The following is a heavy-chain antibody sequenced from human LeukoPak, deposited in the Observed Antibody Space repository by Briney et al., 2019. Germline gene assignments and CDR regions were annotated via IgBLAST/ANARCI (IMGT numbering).Heavy chain of an antibody. CDR3: TKDSSDGRTYSEPDF. J-gene: IGHJ4*02. D-gene: IGHD3-10*01. CDR1: GFTFSSHS. V-gene: IGHV3-48*04. Sequence: PGESLRLSCAGSGFTFSSHSMNWVRQAPGKGLEWLSHISGDSSVIHYADSVKGRFTISRDNAENSLYLQMNSLRAEDTAVYYCTKDSSDGRTYSEPDFWGQGTLVTVSS. CDR2: ISGDSSVI.